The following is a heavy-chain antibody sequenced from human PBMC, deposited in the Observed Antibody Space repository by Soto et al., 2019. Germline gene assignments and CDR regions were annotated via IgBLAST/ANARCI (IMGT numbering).Heavy chain of an antibody. V-gene: IGHV4-4*02. CDR1: GVSIRSRIW. CDR2: SYHSGRT. CDR3: ASMKDSSSWYPFFDY. D-gene: IGHD6-13*01. Sequence: TLSLTCALFGVSIRSRIWWSRVRETPGKGLAWIGESYHSGRTNYTPSPKSRVTISVDKSKNQFSLKLSSVTAADTAVYYCASMKDSSSWYPFFDYWGQGTLVTVSS. J-gene: IGHJ4*02.